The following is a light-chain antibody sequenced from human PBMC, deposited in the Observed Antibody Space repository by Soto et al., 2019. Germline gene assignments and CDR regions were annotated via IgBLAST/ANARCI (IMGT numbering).Light chain of an antibody. CDR3: QQYGDSPQT. J-gene: IGKJ1*01. CDR1: YTISNNY. V-gene: IGKV3-20*01. CDR2: DAF. Sequence: EIVLTQSPGTLSLSPGERATLSCRASYTISNNYVAWYQQKPGQAPRLLIFDAFRRATGIPDRFSGGGSGTQFTLTVSRLEPEDFAVYFCQQYGDSPQTFGQGTKVEVK.